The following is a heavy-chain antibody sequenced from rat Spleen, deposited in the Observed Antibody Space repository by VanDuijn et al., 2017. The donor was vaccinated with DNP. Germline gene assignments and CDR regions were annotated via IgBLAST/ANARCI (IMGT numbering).Heavy chain of an antibody. J-gene: IGHJ3*01. D-gene: IGHD1-11*01. Sequence: EVQLVESGGGLVQPGNSLKLSCAASGFTFSDYNMAWVRQTPKRGLEWVASISYDGTNSVYRDSVKGRFTISRDNAKNTQYLQMDSLTSEDTATYYCATGVYGGYEDWFAYWGQGTLVTVSS. V-gene: IGHV5S10*01. CDR1: GFTFSDYN. CDR2: ISYDGTNS. CDR3: ATGVYGGYEDWFAY.